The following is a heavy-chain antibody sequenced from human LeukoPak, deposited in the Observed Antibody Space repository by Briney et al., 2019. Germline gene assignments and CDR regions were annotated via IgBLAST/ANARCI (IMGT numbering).Heavy chain of an antibody. CDR2: IYHSGST. J-gene: IGHJ4*02. Sequence: PSETLSLTCAVSGGSISSGGYSWSWIRQPPGKGLEWIGYIYHSGSTYYNPSLKSRVTISVDRSKNQFSLKLSSVTAADTAVYYCARDYGSGYFDYWGQGTLVTVSS. CDR1: GGSISSGGYS. CDR3: ARDYGSGYFDY. D-gene: IGHD3-10*01. V-gene: IGHV4-30-2*01.